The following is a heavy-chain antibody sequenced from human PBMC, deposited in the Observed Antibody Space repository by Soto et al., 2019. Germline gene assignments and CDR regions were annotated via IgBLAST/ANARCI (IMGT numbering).Heavy chain of an antibody. D-gene: IGHD5-12*01. CDR2: ISPDNGNT. CDR3: ARALGYSGYAGMDV. CDR1: GYTFTIYG. V-gene: IGHV1-18*01. J-gene: IGHJ6*02. Sequence: QVQLVQSGGEVKKPGASVKVSCKASGYTFTIYGINWVRQAPGQGLEWMGWISPDNGNTNYAQKLQGRVTMTTDKSTSTAYMGLRSLRSDDTAVYYCARALGYSGYAGMDVWGQGTTVTVSS.